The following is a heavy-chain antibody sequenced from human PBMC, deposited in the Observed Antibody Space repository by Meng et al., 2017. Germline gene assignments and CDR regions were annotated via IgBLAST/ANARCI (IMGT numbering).Heavy chain of an antibody. J-gene: IGHJ2*01. Sequence: GGSLRLSCAASGFTFSSYWMSWVRQAPGKGLEWVANIKQDGSEKYYVDSVKGRFTISRDNAKNSLYLQMNSLRTGGTAVYYCAREGGLTLGFWYFDLWGRGTLVTVSS. D-gene: IGHD7-27*01. CDR2: IKQDGSEK. CDR1: GFTFSSYW. V-gene: IGHV3-7*01. CDR3: AREGGLTLGFWYFDL.